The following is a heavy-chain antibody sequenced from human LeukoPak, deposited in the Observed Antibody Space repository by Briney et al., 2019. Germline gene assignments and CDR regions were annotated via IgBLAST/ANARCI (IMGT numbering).Heavy chain of an antibody. V-gene: IGHV4-4*09. D-gene: IGHD3-22*01. Sequence: SETLSLTCTVSGGSISSYYWSWIRQPPGKGLEWIGYIYTSGSTNYNPSLKSRVTISADTSKNQFSLKLSSVPAADTAVYYCARHGKYYDSSGYYSAFDYWGQGTLVTVSS. J-gene: IGHJ4*02. CDR3: ARHGKYYDSSGYYSAFDY. CDR1: GGSISSYY. CDR2: IYTSGST.